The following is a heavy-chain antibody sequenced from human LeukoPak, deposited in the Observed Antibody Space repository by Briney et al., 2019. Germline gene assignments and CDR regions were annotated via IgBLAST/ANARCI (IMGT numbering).Heavy chain of an antibody. CDR1: GYTFNSYY. D-gene: IGHD6-19*01. J-gene: IGHJ4*02. V-gene: IGHV1-46*02. CDR3: ARDVGSGWYVVY. CDR2: INPSSGST. Sequence: ASVKVSCKASGYTFNSYYMHWVRQAPGQGLEWMGVINPSSGSTSYAQKFQGRVTVSRDTSTSTVYMELSSLRSEDTAVYYCARDVGSGWYVVYWGQGTLVTVSS.